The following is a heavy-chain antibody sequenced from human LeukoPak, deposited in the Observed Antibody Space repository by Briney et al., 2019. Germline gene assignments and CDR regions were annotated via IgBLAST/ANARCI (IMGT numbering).Heavy chain of an antibody. CDR1: GGSFSGYY. J-gene: IGHJ4*02. CDR2: VNHSGST. D-gene: IGHD5-12*01. Sequence: PETLSLTCAVYGGSFSGYYWSWIRQPPGKGLEWIGEVNHSGSTNYNPSLKSRVTLSVDTSKNQFSLKLSSVTAADTAVYYCARGADRGYGGYDFVYWGQGTLVTVSS. V-gene: IGHV4-34*01. CDR3: ARGADRGYGGYDFVY.